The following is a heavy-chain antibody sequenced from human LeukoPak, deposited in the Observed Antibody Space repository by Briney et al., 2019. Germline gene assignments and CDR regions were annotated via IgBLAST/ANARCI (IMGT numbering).Heavy chain of an antibody. D-gene: IGHD3-22*01. Sequence: GGSLRLSCAASGFTFDDYAMHWVRQAPGKGLEWVSGISWNSGSIGYADSVKGRFTISRDNAKNSLYLQMNSLRAEDTALYYCAKEGSSGYYRNFDYWGQGTLVIVSS. J-gene: IGHJ4*02. CDR1: GFTFDDYA. CDR3: AKEGSSGYYRNFDY. V-gene: IGHV3-9*01. CDR2: ISWNSGSI.